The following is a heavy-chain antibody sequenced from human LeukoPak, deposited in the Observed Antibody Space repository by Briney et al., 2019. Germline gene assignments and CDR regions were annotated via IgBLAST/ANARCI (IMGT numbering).Heavy chain of an antibody. CDR1: GYSFTSYW. CDR2: IYPGDSDT. J-gene: IGHJ5*02. D-gene: IGHD6-6*01. Sequence: GESLQISCKGSGYSFTSYWIGWVRQVPGKGLEWMGIIYPGDSDTRYSPSFQGQVTISADKSISTAYLQWSSLKASDTAMYYCAIKSIAARPEVEGHWFDPWGQGTLVTVSS. CDR3: AIKSIAARPEVEGHWFDP. V-gene: IGHV5-51*01.